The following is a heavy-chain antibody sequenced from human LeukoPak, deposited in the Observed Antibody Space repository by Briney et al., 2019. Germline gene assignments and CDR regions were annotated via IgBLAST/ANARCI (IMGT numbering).Heavy chain of an antibody. D-gene: IGHD2-15*01. CDR2: ISHSGST. CDR3: ARRLLGYCSGGSCYSGYFQH. Sequence: WDTLSLTCAVCGGSFSGYYWSWIRQPPGKGLEWIGVISHSGSTNSNPSLKSRVTISVDTSKNQFSLKLSSVTAADTAVYYCARRLLGYCSGGSCYSGYFQHWGQGTLVTVSS. CDR1: GGSFSGYY. J-gene: IGHJ1*01. V-gene: IGHV4-34*01.